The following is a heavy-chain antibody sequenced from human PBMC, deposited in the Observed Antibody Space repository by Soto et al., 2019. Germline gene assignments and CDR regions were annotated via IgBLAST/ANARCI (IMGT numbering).Heavy chain of an antibody. CDR3: ARPSGTDYVWGSYRPDALDI. D-gene: IGHD3-16*02. J-gene: IGHJ3*02. CDR1: GGSISSSSYY. V-gene: IGHV4-39*01. Sequence: NPSEPLSLTCTVSGGSISSSSYYWGWIRQPPGKGLGWIGSIYDSGSTYYNPSLKSRVTTSVDTSRNQFSLKLSSVTAADTAVYYCARPSGTDYVWGSYRPDALDIWGQGTMVTVS. CDR2: IYDSGST.